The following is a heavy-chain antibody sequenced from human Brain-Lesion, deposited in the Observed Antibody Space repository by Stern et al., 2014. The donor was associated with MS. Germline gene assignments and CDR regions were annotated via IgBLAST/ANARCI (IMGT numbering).Heavy chain of an antibody. V-gene: IGHV4-59*01. Sequence: QVQLGQSGPGLVKPSETLSLPCTVSGGSFNHYYWSWVRQPPGKGLEWIGYIHYSGSTNYNPSLQSRVTISLDTSKNQFSLELSTVTTADTAVYFCARVGGYRGYERYSLVDYYYGMDVWGQGTTVAVSS. J-gene: IGHJ6*02. CDR3: ARVGGYRGYERYSLVDYYYGMDV. D-gene: IGHD5-12*01. CDR2: IHYSGST. CDR1: GGSFNHYY.